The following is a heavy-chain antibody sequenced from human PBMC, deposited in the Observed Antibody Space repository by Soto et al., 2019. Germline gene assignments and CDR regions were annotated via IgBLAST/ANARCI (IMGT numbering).Heavy chain of an antibody. V-gene: IGHV1-8*01. CDR3: ARGGYDASDL. CDR1: GYTLTSHD. CDR2: LNPNTGDT. D-gene: IGHD5-12*01. J-gene: IGHJ3*01. Sequence: ASVKVSCKASGYTLTSHDINWVRQATGQGLEWMGWLNPNTGDTGYAQKFQGRLSMTRNTSISTAYMELSSLRSEDTAMYYCARGGYDASDLWGQGTLVTVSS.